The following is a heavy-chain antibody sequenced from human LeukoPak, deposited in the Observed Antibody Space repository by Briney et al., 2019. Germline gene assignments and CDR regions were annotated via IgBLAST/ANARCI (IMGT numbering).Heavy chain of an antibody. CDR3: ARDVVVVPAANIDYYYGMGV. CDR2: ISSTSSYI. CDR1: GFIFSDYS. Sequence: PGGSLRLSCAASGFIFSDYSMNWVRQAPGKGLEWVSSISSTSSYIYYADSVKGRFTISRDNAENSLDLQMNSLRAEDTAVYYCARDVVVVPAANIDYYYGMGVWGQGTTVTVSS. V-gene: IGHV3-21*01. J-gene: IGHJ6*02. D-gene: IGHD2-2*01.